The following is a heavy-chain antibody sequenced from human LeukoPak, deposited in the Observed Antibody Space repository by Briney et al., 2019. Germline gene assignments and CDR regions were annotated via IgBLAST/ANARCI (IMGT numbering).Heavy chain of an antibody. V-gene: IGHV3-21*01. D-gene: IGHD4-17*01. CDR3: ARSYGDYDNWFDP. J-gene: IGHJ5*02. Sequence: PGGSLRLSCAASGFTFSSYSMNWVCQAPGKGLEWVSSISSNSRYIYYADSVKGRFSISRDNAKNSLYLQMNSLRAEDTAVYYCARSYGDYDNWFDPWGQGTLVTVSS. CDR1: GFTFSSYS. CDR2: ISSNSRYI.